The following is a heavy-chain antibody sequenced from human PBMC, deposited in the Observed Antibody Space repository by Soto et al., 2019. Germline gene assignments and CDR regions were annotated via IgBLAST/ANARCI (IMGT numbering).Heavy chain of an antibody. D-gene: IGHD2-2*01. V-gene: IGHV4-59*12. CDR3: ARSVACSSTSCHSYYFDY. CDR1: GGSISSYY. J-gene: IGHJ4*02. Sequence: PSETLSLTCAVSGGSISSYYWSWIRQPPGKGLEWIGYIYYSGSTNYNPSLKSRVTISVDTSKNQFSLKLNSVTAADTAVYYCARSVACSSTSCHSYYFDYWGQGTPVTVSS. CDR2: IYYSGST.